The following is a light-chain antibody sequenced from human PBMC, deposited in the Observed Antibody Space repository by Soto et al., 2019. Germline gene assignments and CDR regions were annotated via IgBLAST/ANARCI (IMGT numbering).Light chain of an antibody. J-gene: IGKJ1*01. CDR1: QSVSSSY. Sequence: EIVLTQSPGTLSLSPGERATLSCRASQSVSSSYLAWYQQKPGQAPRLLIYGASSRATGIPDRFSGSGSGTDFTLTINRLQPEDFAVYYCQQYGTSLRTFGQGTKVEI. CDR2: GAS. CDR3: QQYGTSLRT. V-gene: IGKV3-20*01.